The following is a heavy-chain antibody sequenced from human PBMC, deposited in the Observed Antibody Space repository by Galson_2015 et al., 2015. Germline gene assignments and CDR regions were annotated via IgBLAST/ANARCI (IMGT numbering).Heavy chain of an antibody. CDR3: AKTVVTAIRGADYFDS. CDR2: IFPDGSKR. D-gene: IGHD2-21*02. J-gene: IGHJ4*02. V-gene: IGHV3-30*18. Sequence: SLRLSCAASGFTFSSFGMHWVRQAPGKGLEWVASIFPDGSKRYYADSVKGRFTISRDNSQNSLSLHMNSLRPDDTARYYCAKTVVTAIRGADYFDSWSQGSLVSVSS. CDR1: GFTFSSFG.